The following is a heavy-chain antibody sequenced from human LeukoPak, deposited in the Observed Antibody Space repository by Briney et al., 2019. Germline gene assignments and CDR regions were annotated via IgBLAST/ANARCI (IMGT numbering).Heavy chain of an antibody. CDR2: IYYSGST. CDR3: ARLGRGLVFDY. Sequence: SFSRSWMSWVRQPPGKGLEWIGSIYYSGSTYYNPSLKSRVTISVDTSKNQFSLKLSSVTAADTAVYYCARLGRGLVFDYWGQGTLVTVSS. V-gene: IGHV4-39*01. CDR1: SFSRSW. D-gene: IGHD3-10*01. J-gene: IGHJ4*02.